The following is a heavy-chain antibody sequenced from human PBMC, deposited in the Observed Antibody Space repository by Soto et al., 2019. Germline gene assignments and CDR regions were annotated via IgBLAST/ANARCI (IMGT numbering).Heavy chain of an antibody. V-gene: IGHV3-7*01. J-gene: IGHJ4*02. CDR1: GFTFSSYW. D-gene: IGHD2-15*01. CDR3: ARDWKYCSGGSCLAHYFDY. CDR2: IKQDGSEK. Sequence: PGGSLRLSCAASGFTFSSYWMSWVRQAPGKGLEWVANIKQDGSEKYYVDSVKGRFTISRDNAKNSLYLQMNSLRAEDTAVYYCARDWKYCSGGSCLAHYFDYWGQGTLVTV.